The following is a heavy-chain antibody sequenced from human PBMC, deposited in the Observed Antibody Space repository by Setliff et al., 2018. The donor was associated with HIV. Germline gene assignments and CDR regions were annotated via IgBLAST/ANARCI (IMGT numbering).Heavy chain of an antibody. Sequence: GGSLRLSCEGSGFFFNNYAMHWVRRAPGKGLEWASGISWNSGVIGYGDSVKGRFTISRDNDRKSLHLQMNGLTTEDTALYYCVRDTSETGRQFSYMAVWGKGTTVTVSS. J-gene: IGHJ6*03. CDR1: GFFFNNYA. D-gene: IGHD3-9*01. CDR2: ISWNSGVI. V-gene: IGHV3-9*01. CDR3: VRDTSETGRQFSYMAV.